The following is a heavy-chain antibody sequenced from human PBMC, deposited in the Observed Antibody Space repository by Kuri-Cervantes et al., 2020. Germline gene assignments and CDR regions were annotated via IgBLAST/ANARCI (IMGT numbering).Heavy chain of an antibody. J-gene: IGHJ3*02. V-gene: IGHV1-24*01. D-gene: IGHD6-13*01. CDR2: FDPEDGET. CDR3: ATTAIAAAGTGAFDI. CDR1: GYTLTELS. Sequence: ASVKVSCKVSGYTLTELSMHWVRQAPGKGLEWMGGFDPEDGETIYAQKFQGRVTMTEDTSTDTAYMVLSSLRSEDTAVYYCATTAIAAAGTGAFDIWGQGTMVTVSS.